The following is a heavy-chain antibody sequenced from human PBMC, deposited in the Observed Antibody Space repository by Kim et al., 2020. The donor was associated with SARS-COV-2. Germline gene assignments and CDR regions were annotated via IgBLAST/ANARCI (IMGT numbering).Heavy chain of an antibody. Sequence: HGQKLQGRVPLTRDTSTSTVYMELSSLGSEDTAVYYCASGVIIYYGMDVWGQGTTVTVSS. J-gene: IGHJ6*02. D-gene: IGHD3-10*01. CDR3: ASGVIIYYGMDV. V-gene: IGHV1-46*01.